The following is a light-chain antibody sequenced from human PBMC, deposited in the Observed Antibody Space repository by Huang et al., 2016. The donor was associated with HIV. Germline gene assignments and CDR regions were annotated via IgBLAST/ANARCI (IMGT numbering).Light chain of an antibody. J-gene: IGKJ1*01. CDR1: QSIGTW. CDR3: QHYNSFPWT. CDR2: EAS. Sequence: DIQMTQSSATLSAAVGDRVTITCRASQSIGTWLAWYQRKPGQAPKLLIYEASTLESGVPSRFSGGGSGTEFTLTINSLQPDDFATYYGQHYNSFPWTFGQGTKVEI. V-gene: IGKV1-5*03.